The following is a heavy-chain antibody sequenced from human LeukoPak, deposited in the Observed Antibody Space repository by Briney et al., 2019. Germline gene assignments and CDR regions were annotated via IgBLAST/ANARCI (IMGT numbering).Heavy chain of an antibody. D-gene: IGHD4-17*01. CDR1: VFTFSRYA. CDR2: ISFSGGRT. CDR3: AKDPFDYAGPGLGDFDY. J-gene: IGHJ4*02. Sequence: GGSLGLSCAASVFTFSRYAMSWVRQAPGKGLEGVLAISFSGGRTYYAESAKGRFPISRDNSKNTLYMQMNSLRAEDTAVYYCAKDPFDYAGPGLGDFDYWGQGTLVTVSS. V-gene: IGHV3-23*01.